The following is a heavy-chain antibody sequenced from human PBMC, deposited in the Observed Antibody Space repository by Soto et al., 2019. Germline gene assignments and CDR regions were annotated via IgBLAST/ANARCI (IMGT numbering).Heavy chain of an antibody. J-gene: IGHJ5*02. V-gene: IGHV4-39*01. Sequence: QLHLRESGPGLVKPSETLSLTCTVSGGSITSSSYYWGWIRQPPGKGLEWIGSIYYSGSTYYNPSLTSRVTISVDTSNNQFSLKLSSVTAADTAVYYCATQEVGGSYVYTFDPWGQGTLVTVSS. CDR3: ATQEVGGSYVYTFDP. D-gene: IGHD1-26*01. CDR2: IYYSGST. CDR1: GGSITSSSYY.